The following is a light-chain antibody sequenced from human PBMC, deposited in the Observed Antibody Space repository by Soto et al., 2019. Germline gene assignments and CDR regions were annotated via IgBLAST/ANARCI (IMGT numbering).Light chain of an antibody. Sequence: EIVLTQSPGTLSLSPGERATLSCRASQSVSSSYLAWYQQKPGQAPWLLIYRASSRATGIPDRFSGSGAATDFTLTISRLEPEDFAVYYCQQYGSSPWTFGQGTKVDIK. CDR2: RAS. J-gene: IGKJ1*01. CDR1: QSVSSSY. V-gene: IGKV3-20*01. CDR3: QQYGSSPWT.